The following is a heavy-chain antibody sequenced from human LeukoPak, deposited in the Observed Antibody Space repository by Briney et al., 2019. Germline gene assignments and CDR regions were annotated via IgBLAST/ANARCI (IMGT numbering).Heavy chain of an antibody. CDR3: VRGRYYFDY. J-gene: IGHJ4*02. CDR2: INSDGSST. V-gene: IGHV3-74*01. Sequence: GGSLRLSCAASGFAFSSNWMHWVRQAPGMGLVWVSRINSDGSSTSYADSVKGRFTISRDNAKNTLYLQMNNLRAEDTAVYYCVRGRYYFDYWGQGTLVTVSS. CDR1: GFAFSSNW. D-gene: IGHD5-24*01.